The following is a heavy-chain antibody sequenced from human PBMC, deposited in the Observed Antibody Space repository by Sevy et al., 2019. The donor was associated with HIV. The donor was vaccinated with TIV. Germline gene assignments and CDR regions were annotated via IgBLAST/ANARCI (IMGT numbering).Heavy chain of an antibody. J-gene: IGHJ4*02. CDR2: LSFGCGEI. CDR1: GFTFSKYS. Sequence: GGSLRLSCAASGFTFSKYSMSWVRQPPGKGLEWVSTLSFGCGEINHADSVKGRFTISRDNSKNSLYLQMNNLRADDTAVYYCAREGCTKPHDYWGQGTLVTVS. CDR3: AREGCTKPHDY. V-gene: IGHV3-23*01. D-gene: IGHD2-8*01.